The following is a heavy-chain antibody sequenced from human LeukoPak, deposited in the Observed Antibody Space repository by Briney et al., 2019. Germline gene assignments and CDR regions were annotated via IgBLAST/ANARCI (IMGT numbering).Heavy chain of an antibody. D-gene: IGHD4-11*01. CDR3: ARGDSNPSYYYYYMDV. J-gene: IGHJ6*03. CDR1: GFTFSSYA. Sequence: GGSLRLSCAASGFTFSSYAMSWVRQAPGKGLEWVSAISGSGGSTYYADSVKGRFTISRDNAKNSLYLQMNSLRVEDTAVYYCARGDSNPSYYYYYMDVWGEGTTVTVSS. CDR2: ISGSGGST. V-gene: IGHV3-23*01.